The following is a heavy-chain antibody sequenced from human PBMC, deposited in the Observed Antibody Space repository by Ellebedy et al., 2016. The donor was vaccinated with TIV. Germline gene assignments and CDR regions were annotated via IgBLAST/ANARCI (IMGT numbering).Heavy chain of an antibody. Sequence: GESLKISCAASGFTFGSAYMNWVRQTPGKGLEWVGRIKNKRDGGTTEYAAPVKGRFTISRDDLENRLSLQMTSLKAEDTAVYYCTTGFSTAWHDHCWGQGTLVTVSS. D-gene: IGHD3-3*01. J-gene: IGHJ4*02. CDR3: TTGFSTAWHDHC. CDR1: GFTFGSAY. CDR2: IKNKRDGGTT. V-gene: IGHV3-15*07.